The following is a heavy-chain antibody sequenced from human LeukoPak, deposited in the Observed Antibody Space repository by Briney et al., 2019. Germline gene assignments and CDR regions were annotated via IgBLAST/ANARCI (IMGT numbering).Heavy chain of an antibody. V-gene: IGHV3-7*01. CDR1: GFTFSSYW. J-gene: IGHJ4*02. CDR2: IKEDGSNL. CDR3: ARVICDYVWGSYRCHFDY. Sequence: GGSLRLSCAASGFTFSSYWMGWVRHAPGKGLEWVANIKEDGSNLYYLDSVKGRFTISRDNAKNSLHLQMNSLRAEDTAVYFCARVICDYVWGSYRCHFDYWGQGTLVSVSS. D-gene: IGHD3-16*02.